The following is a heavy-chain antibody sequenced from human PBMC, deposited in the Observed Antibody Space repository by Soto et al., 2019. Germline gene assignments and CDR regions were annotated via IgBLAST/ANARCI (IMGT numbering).Heavy chain of an antibody. CDR1: GFTFSSYA. V-gene: IGHV3-23*01. CDR2: ISTSGGST. CDR3: TLSDRYYGMDG. Sequence: EVQLLESGGGLVQPGGSLRLSCAASGFTFSSYAMSWVRQEPGKGLEWLSSISTSGGSTYYADSVKGRFTISRDNSNTTLYLQMNSLRADETAVYYCTLSDRYYGMDGWGLGTTVTVSS. J-gene: IGHJ6*02.